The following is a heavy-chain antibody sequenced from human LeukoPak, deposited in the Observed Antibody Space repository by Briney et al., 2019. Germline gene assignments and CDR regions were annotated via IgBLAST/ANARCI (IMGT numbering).Heavy chain of an antibody. V-gene: IGHV3-23*01. D-gene: IGHD5-24*01. Sequence: GGSLRLSCAASGFTFSRCGMSWVRQAPGKGLEWVSAFSGSGGSTYYADSVKGRFTISRDNSKNTLYLQMNSLRAEDTAVYYCAKVIRRDGYNFDYWGQGTLVTVSS. CDR3: AKVIRRDGYNFDY. CDR1: GFTFSRCG. J-gene: IGHJ4*02. CDR2: FSGSGGST.